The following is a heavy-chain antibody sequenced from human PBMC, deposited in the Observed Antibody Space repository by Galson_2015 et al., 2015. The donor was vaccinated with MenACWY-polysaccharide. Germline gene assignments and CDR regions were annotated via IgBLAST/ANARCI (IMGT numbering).Heavy chain of an antibody. CDR3: TKYVGYCTSISCSRAFDV. D-gene: IGHD2-2*01. V-gene: IGHV3-23*01. CDR1: GFTFSNYA. J-gene: IGHJ3*01. CDR2: IDGGSIGT. Sequence: SLRLSCAASGFTFSNYAMVWVRQAPGKGLEWVSTIDGGSIGTYYADSVEGRLTISRDNSKNTLYLQMNSLRAEDTVLYYCTKYVGYCTSISCSRAFDVWGQGTMVTVSS.